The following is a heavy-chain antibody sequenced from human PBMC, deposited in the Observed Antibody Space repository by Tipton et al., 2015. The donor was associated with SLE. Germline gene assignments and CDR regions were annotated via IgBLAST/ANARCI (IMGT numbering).Heavy chain of an antibody. CDR1: GFTFDDYT. Sequence: SLRLSCAASGFTFDDYTMHWVRQAPGKGLEWVSLISWDGGSTYYADSVKGRFTISRDNSKNSLYLQMNSLRTEDTALYYCAKGKPVGYCMDVWGKGTTVTVAS. V-gene: IGHV3-43*01. D-gene: IGHD4-23*01. CDR3: AKGKPVGYCMDV. J-gene: IGHJ6*03. CDR2: ISWDGGST.